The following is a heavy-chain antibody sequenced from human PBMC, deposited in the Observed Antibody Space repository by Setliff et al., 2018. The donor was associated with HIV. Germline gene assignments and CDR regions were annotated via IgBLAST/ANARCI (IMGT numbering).Heavy chain of an antibody. D-gene: IGHD1-7*01. Sequence: GASVKVSCKASGNTFTNHGIHWVRQAPGQRLEWMGWINAGNGKTRYSQKFQGRVTITRDTSASTAYMELSSLRSEDMAVYYCARAGIWNYYFDYWGQGTLVTSPQ. J-gene: IGHJ4*02. V-gene: IGHV1-3*01. CDR3: ARAGIWNYYFDY. CDR2: INAGNGKT. CDR1: GNTFTNHG.